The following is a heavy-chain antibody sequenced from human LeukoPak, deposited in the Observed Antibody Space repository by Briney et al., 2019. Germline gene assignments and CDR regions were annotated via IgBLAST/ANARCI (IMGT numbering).Heavy chain of an antibody. CDR2: IYYSGST. V-gene: IGHV4-30-4*01. J-gene: IGHJ4*02. Sequence: SETLSLTCTVSGGSISSGDYYWRWIRQPPGKGLEWIGYIYYSGSTYYNPSLKSRVTISVDTSKNQFSLKLSSVTAADTAVYYCARGHRGYSYGYDYWGQGTLVTVSS. CDR1: GGSISSGDYY. CDR3: ARGHRGYSYGYDY. D-gene: IGHD5-18*01.